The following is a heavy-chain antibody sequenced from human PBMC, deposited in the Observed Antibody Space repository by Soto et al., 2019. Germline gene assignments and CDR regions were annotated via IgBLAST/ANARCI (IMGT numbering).Heavy chain of an antibody. Sequence: GGSLRLSCVASGFTFSSYAMSWVRQAPGKGLEWVSGISDSGGSTYYADSVKGRFTISRDNSKNTLNLQMNRLRAEDTAVYYCAKVWWVTGYSSTWYRSKWFDNWGQGTLVTVSS. V-gene: IGHV3-23*01. CDR2: ISDSGGST. CDR3: AKVWWVTGYSSTWYRSKWFDN. CDR1: GFTFSSYA. D-gene: IGHD6-13*01. J-gene: IGHJ4*02.